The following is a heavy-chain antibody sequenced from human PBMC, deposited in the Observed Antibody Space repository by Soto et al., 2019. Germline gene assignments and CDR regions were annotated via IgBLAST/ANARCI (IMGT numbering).Heavy chain of an antibody. V-gene: IGHV4-30-2*01. CDR2: IYHSGST. CDR1: GGSISSGGYS. J-gene: IGHJ4*02. D-gene: IGHD5-12*01. CDR3: ARAMVATLAFDY. Sequence: SETLSLTCAVSGGSISSGGYSWSWIRQPPGKGLEWIGYIYHSGSTYYNPSLKSRVTISVDRSKNQFSLKLRSEDTAVYYCARAMVATLAFDYWGQGTLVTVPQ.